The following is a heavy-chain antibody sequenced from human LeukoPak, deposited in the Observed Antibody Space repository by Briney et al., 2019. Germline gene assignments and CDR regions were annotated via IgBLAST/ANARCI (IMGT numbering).Heavy chain of an antibody. CDR2: ISGSSGST. J-gene: IGHJ4*02. CDR1: GYTFTSYA. D-gene: IGHD3-10*01. Sequence: GGSLRLSCAASGYTFTSYAMSWVRQAPGKGLEWVSAISGSSGSTYYADSVKGRFTISRDNSKNTLYLQMNSLRADDTAVYYCAKNLKRGPTLWGGGTLVTVFS. V-gene: IGHV3-23*01. CDR3: AKNLKRGPTL.